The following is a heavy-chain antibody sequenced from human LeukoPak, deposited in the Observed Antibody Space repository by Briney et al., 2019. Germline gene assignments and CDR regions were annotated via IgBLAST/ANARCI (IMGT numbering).Heavy chain of an antibody. J-gene: IGHJ3*02. D-gene: IGHD6-6*01. V-gene: IGHV4-59*04. CDR3: ARTTARPCAFDI. Sequence: PETLSLTCTVSGGSIMSHYWSWSRHPPGKGLEWIGYIYYSGSIYYNPSLKSRVTMSVDTSKIQFSLKLSSVTAVDTAVYYCARTTARPCAFDIWGQGTMVTVSS. CDR2: IYYSGSI. CDR1: GGSIMSHY.